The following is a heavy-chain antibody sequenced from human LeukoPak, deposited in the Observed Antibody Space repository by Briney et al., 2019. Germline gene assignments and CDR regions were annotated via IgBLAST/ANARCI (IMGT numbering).Heavy chain of an antibody. CDR3: ARQSPSPRLRYVWGGYRIGSFDY. V-gene: IGHV4-38-2*01. CDR2: IYHSGST. J-gene: IGHJ4*02. D-gene: IGHD3-16*02. Sequence: SETLSLTCAVSGYSISSGYYWGWIRQPPGKGLEWIGSIYHSGSTYYNPSLKSRVTISVDTSKNQFSLKLSSVTAADTAVYYCARQSPSPRLRYVWGGYRIGSFDYWGQGTLVTVSS. CDR1: GYSISSGYY.